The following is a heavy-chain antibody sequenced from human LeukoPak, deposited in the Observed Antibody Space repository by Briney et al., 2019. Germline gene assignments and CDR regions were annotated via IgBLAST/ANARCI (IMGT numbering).Heavy chain of an antibody. CDR1: GGSISSSSYY. Sequence: SETLSLTCTVSGGSISSSSYYWGWIRQPPGKGLEWIGSIYYSGGTYYNPSLKSRVTISVDTSKNQFSLKLSSVTAADTAVYYCARRTSSNYVDYWGQGTLVIVSS. CDR2: IYYSGGT. V-gene: IGHV4-39*07. CDR3: ARRTSSNYVDY. D-gene: IGHD4-11*01. J-gene: IGHJ4*02.